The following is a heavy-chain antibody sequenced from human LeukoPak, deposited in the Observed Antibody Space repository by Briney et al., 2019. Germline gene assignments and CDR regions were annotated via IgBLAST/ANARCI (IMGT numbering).Heavy chain of an antibody. Sequence: GGSLRLSCAASGFTFSDYSMSWVRQAPGKGLEWVSSISSSSSYIYYADSVKGRFTISRDNAKNSLSLQMNSLRAEDTAVYYCAGVPGGDWHFDLWGRGTLVAVSS. CDR3: AGVPGGDWHFDL. V-gene: IGHV3-21*01. D-gene: IGHD3-16*01. CDR1: GFTFSDYS. CDR2: ISSSSSYI. J-gene: IGHJ2*01.